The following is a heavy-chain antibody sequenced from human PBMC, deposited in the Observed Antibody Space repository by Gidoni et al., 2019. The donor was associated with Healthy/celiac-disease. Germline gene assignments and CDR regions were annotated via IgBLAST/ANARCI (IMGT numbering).Heavy chain of an antibody. CDR2: ISAYNGNT. CDR3: ARDHFIRYYDSSGYRPNYYYGMDV. Sequence: QVQLVQSGAEVKKPGPSVKVSCKASGYTFTSYGICWVQQAHGQGLEWLGWISAYNGNTNYAQKLQGRVTMTTDTSTSTAYMELRSLRSDDTAVYYCARDHFIRYYDSSGYRPNYYYGMDVWGQGTTVTVSS. CDR1: GYTFTSYG. J-gene: IGHJ6*02. D-gene: IGHD3-22*01. V-gene: IGHV1-18*01.